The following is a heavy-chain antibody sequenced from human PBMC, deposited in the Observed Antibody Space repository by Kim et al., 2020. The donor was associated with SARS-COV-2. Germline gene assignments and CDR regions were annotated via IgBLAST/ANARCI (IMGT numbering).Heavy chain of an antibody. CDR2: IYYSGST. Sequence: SETLSLTCTVSGGSISSYYWSWIRQPPGKGLEWIGYIYYSGSTNYNPSPKSRVTISVDTSKNQFSLKLSSVTAADTAVYYCARGQGYYGSGSYFFSYYYAMDVWGQGTTVTVPS. V-gene: IGHV4-59*01. CDR1: GGSISSYY. J-gene: IGHJ6*02. D-gene: IGHD3-10*01. CDR3: ARGQGYYGSGSYFFSYYYAMDV.